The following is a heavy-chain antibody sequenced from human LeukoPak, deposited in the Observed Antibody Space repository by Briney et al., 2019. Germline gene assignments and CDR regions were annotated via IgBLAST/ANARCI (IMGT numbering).Heavy chain of an antibody. J-gene: IGHJ4*02. CDR3: ATLATAGTFYFDD. D-gene: IGHD6-13*01. Sequence: GESLRISFKGSGYSFTSYWIGWVRQMPGKGLEWMGFIYPADSDTRYSPSFQGQVTLSADKSISTAYLRWSSLKASDTAMYYCATLATAGTFYFDDWGQGTLVSVSS. CDR1: GYSFTSYW. CDR2: IYPADSDT. V-gene: IGHV5-51*01.